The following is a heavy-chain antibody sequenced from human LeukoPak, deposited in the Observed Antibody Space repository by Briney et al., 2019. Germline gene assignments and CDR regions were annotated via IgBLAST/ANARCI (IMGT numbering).Heavy chain of an antibody. Sequence: LRLSCAASEFTFSDYYMSWIRQPPGKGLEWIGYSYYTGNTYYTPSLKSRATISVDTSKNQFSLNLSSVTAADTAVYYCARDFDYWGQGTLVTVSS. CDR3: ARDFDY. V-gene: IGHV4-30-4*08. CDR2: SYYTGNT. J-gene: IGHJ4*02. CDR1: EFTFSDYY.